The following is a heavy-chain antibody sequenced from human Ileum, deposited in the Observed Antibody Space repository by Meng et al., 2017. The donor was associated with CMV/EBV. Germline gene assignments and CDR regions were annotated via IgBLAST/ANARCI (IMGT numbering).Heavy chain of an antibody. CDR1: GFTFSDSI. D-gene: IGHD1-7*01. V-gene: IGHV3-73*01. CDR3: IRLELPWSTWFDP. J-gene: IGHJ5*02. CDR2: IRTKSNSYAT. Sequence: GGSLRPSCAASGFTFSDSIMHWVRQASGKGLEWVGRIRTKSNSYATEYGASVKGRFTITRDDSTNTELLQMNTLKTENTAIYYWIRLELPWSTWFDPWGQGTLVTVSS.